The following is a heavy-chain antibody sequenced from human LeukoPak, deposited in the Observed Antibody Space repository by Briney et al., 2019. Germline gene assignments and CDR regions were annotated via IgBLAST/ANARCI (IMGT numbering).Heavy chain of an antibody. V-gene: IGHV3-7*01. CDR1: GFTFRSYW. CDR2: IKQDGSER. Sequence: GASLRLSCAASGFTFRSYWMSWVRQPPGKGLEWVANIKQDGSERYYVDSVRGRFTISRDNAKNSVYLQMSSLRAEDKAVYYCARDGTPFDSWGQGTLVTVSS. D-gene: IGHD1-26*01. CDR3: ARDGTPFDS. J-gene: IGHJ4*02.